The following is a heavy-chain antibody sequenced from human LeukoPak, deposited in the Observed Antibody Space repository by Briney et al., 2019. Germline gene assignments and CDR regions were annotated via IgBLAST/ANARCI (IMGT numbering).Heavy chain of an antibody. D-gene: IGHD3-10*01. CDR2: IGGSGDNT. CDR3: AKEMTTMVRGITGY. V-gene: IGHV3-23*01. Sequence: GGSLRLSCAASGFTFSSYAMNWVRQAPGKGLEWVSAIGGSGDNTYYADSVKGRFTISRDNSKNTLYLQMNSLRAEDTAVYYCAKEMTTMVRGITGYGGQGTLVTVSS. CDR1: GFTFSSYA. J-gene: IGHJ4*02.